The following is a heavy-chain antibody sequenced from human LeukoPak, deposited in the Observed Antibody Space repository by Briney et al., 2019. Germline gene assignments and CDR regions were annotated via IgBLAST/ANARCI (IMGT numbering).Heavy chain of an antibody. CDR1: GYTFTSYY. CDR3: ARGRRIAAAGGDYFDY. D-gene: IGHD6-13*01. J-gene: IGHJ4*02. V-gene: IGHV1-46*01. CDR2: INPSGGST. Sequence: ASVKVSCKASGYTFTSYYMHWVRQAPGQGLEWMGIINPSGGSTSYAQKFQGRVTMTRDMSTSTVYMELSSLRSEDTAVYYCARGRRIAAAGGDYFDYWGQGTPVTVSS.